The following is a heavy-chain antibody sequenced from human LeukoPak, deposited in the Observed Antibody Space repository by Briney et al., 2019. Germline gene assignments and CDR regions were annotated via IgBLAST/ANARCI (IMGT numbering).Heavy chain of an antibody. CDR1: ESTFTGYY. V-gene: IGHV1-2*02. D-gene: IGHD6-19*01. J-gene: IGHJ5*02. CDR2: INPNSGGT. Sequence: GASVKVSCKASESTFTGYYIHWVRQAPGQGLEWMGWINPNSGGTNYAQKFQGRVTMTRDTSISTAYMELSRLRSDDTAVYYCARELSYMLGIAVAGDENWFDPWGQGTLVTVSS. CDR3: ARELSYMLGIAVAGDENWFDP.